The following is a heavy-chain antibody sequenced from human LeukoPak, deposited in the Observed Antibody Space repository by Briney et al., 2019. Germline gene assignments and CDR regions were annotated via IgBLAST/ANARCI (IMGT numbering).Heavy chain of an antibody. CDR3: ARDSVVPTVTPDY. D-gene: IGHD4-17*01. V-gene: IGHV4-39*07. CDR1: GGSISSSRYY. CDR2: IYYSGST. J-gene: IGHJ4*02. Sequence: TSETLSLTRTVSGGSISSSRYYWGWVRQPPGKGLEWIGSIYYSGSTYYNPSLKSRVTISVDTSKNQFSLKLSSVTAADTAVYYCARDSVVPTVTPDYWGQGTLVTVSS.